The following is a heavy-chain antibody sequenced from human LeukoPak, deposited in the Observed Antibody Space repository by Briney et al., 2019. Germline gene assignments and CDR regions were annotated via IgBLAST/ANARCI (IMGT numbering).Heavy chain of an antibody. CDR2: ISSNGGST. J-gene: IGHJ4*02. CDR1: GFTFSSYA. Sequence: PGGSLRLSCSASGFTFSSYAMHWVRRAPGKGLEYVSAISSNGGSTYYADSVKGRFTISRDNSKNTLHLQMSSLRAEDTAVYYCVKVAAAGGHYFDYWGQGTLVTVSS. CDR3: VKVAAAGGHYFDY. D-gene: IGHD6-13*01. V-gene: IGHV3-64D*06.